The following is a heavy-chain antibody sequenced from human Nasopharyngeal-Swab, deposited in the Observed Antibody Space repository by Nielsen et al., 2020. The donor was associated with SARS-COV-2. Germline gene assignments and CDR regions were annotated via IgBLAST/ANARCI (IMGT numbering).Heavy chain of an antibody. D-gene: IGHD2-21*01. CDR2: INPDSGDT. CDR3: ARVWRDYYGLDV. J-gene: IGHJ6*02. CDR1: GYTFTDYY. V-gene: IGHV1-2*02. Sequence: ASVKVSCKPSGYTFTDYYIHWMRQVPGQGLEWVGCINPDSGDTKYAQKFQGRVTVSSDRSRSTAYIELSRLRSDDTAVYYCARVWRDYYGLDVWGQGTTVTVSS.